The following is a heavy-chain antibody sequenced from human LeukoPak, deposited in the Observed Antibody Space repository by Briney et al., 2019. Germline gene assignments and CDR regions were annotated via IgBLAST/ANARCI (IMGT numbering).Heavy chain of an antibody. CDR3: ARLPLTGYSRGYYYGMDV. Sequence: SVKVSCKASGGTFSSYAISWVRQAPGQGLEWMGGIIPIFGTANYAQKFQGRVTVTADESTSTAYMELSSLRSEDTAVYYCARLPLTGYSRGYYYGMDVWGQGTTVTVSS. CDR2: IIPIFGTA. CDR1: GGTFSSYA. D-gene: IGHD3-9*01. J-gene: IGHJ6*02. V-gene: IGHV1-69*13.